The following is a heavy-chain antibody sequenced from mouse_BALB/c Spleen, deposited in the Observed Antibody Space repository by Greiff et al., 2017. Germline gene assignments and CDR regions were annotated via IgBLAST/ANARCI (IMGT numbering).Heavy chain of an antibody. CDR2: ISYDGSN. CDR3: AREGDGYYGY. Sequence: EVQLQESGPGLVKPSQSLSLTCSVTGYSITSGYYWNWIRQFPGNKLEWRGYISYDGSNNYNPSLKNRISITRDTSKNQFFLKLNSVTTEDTATYYCAREGDGYYGYWGQGTTLTVSS. J-gene: IGHJ2*01. D-gene: IGHD2-3*01. V-gene: IGHV3-6*02. CDR1: GYSITSGYY.